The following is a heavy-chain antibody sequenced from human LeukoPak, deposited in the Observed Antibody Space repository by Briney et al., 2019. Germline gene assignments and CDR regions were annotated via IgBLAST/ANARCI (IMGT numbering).Heavy chain of an antibody. Sequence: GGSLRLSCATSGFTFSNHAMHWVRQATGKGLEWVSAIGTAGDTFYPGSVKGRFTISRENTKNSLSLQMNSLRAEDTAVYYCVRQQTPHGNFDYWGQGTLVTVSS. J-gene: IGHJ4*02. CDR3: VRQQTPHGNFDY. CDR2: IGTAGDT. V-gene: IGHV3-13*01. D-gene: IGHD1-26*01. CDR1: GFTFSNHA.